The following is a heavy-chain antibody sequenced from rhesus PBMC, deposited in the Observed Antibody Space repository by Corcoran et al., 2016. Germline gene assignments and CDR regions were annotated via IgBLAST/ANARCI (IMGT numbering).Heavy chain of an antibody. J-gene: IGHJ4*01. D-gene: IGHD3-9*01. CDR1: GGYMSGYY. Sequence: QVRLQESGPGVVKPSETLSLTCVVSGGYMSGYYWNWIRQPPGKGLEWNGYIGGSSGNTHYNPSLRRRVSISTDTARNQLSLKLTSVTAADTAVYFCARWVDYNKEYYFDHWGQGVLVTVSS. V-gene: IGHV4-165*02. CDR3: ARWVDYNKEYYFDH. CDR2: IGGSSGNT.